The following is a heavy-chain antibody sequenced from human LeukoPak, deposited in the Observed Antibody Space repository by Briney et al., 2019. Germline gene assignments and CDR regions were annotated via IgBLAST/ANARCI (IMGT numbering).Heavy chain of an antibody. J-gene: IGHJ4*02. Sequence: GGSLRLSCAASGFTFSTYAMHWVRQAPGKGLEWVAVLSSDGNSEYYADSVKGRFTISRDNSKNTLYLQVNSLRAEDTAVYYRARDYYDSSSYHYNGPFDYWGQGTLVTVSS. CDR1: GFTFSTYA. CDR3: ARDYYDSSSYHYNGPFDY. V-gene: IGHV3-30-3*01. D-gene: IGHD3-22*01. CDR2: LSSDGNSE.